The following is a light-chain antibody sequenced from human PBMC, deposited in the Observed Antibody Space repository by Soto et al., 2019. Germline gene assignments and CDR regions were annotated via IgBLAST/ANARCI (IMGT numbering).Light chain of an antibody. CDR1: QSVSTS. J-gene: IGKJ4*01. V-gene: IGKV3-15*01. Sequence: IVMTQSPATLSVSPGERVTLSCRASQSVSTSLAWYQQKPGQAPRLLIYGASTRATDIPARFSGSGSGTDFTLTIGSLQSEDFAVYYCQQHINWPLTFGGGTKVEIK. CDR3: QQHINWPLT. CDR2: GAS.